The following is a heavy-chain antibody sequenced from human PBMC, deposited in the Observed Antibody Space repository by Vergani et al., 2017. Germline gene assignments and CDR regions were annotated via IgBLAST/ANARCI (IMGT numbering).Heavy chain of an antibody. D-gene: IGHD3-9*01. J-gene: IGHJ4*02. Sequence: LQLQESGPGLVKPSETLSLTCTVSGGSISSSSYYWGWIRQPPGKGLEWVSSISSSSSYIYYADSVKGRFTISRDNAKNSLYLQMNSLRAEDTAGYYCAREQYILTGYYYFDYWGQGTLVTVSS. V-gene: IGHV3-21*01. CDR3: AREQYILTGYYYFDY. CDR1: GGSISSSS. CDR2: ISSSSSYI.